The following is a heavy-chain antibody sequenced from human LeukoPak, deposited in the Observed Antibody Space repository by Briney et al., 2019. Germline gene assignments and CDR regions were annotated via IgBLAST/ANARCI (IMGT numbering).Heavy chain of an antibody. CDR3: ARDGTYSGYDH. J-gene: IGHJ4*02. CDR2: IYSGGST. CDR1: GFTFSSYS. V-gene: IGHV3-53*01. Sequence: GGSLRLSCAASGFTFSSYSMNWVRQAPGKGLEWVSVIYSGGSTYYADSVKGRFTISRDNSKNTLYLQMNSLRAEDTAVYYCARDGTYSGYDHWGQGTLVPVSS. D-gene: IGHD5-12*01.